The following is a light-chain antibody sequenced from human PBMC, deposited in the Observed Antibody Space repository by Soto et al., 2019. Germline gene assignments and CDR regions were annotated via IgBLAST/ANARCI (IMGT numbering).Light chain of an antibody. Sequence: QSVLTQPPSVSGAPGQRVTISCTGSSSNIGAGYDVHWYQQLPGTAPKLLIYGNSNRPSGVPDRFSGSKSGTSASLAITGAQDEDEGDYYCQSYEGSLSGSVFGGGTKFTVL. J-gene: IGLJ3*02. CDR3: QSYEGSLSGSV. CDR2: GNS. V-gene: IGLV1-40*01. CDR1: SSNIGAGYD.